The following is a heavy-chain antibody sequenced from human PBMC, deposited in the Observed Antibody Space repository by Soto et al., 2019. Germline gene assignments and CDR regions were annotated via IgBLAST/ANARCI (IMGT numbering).Heavy chain of an antibody. V-gene: IGHV3-23*01. Sequence: LRLSCAASGFAFSSYAMSWVRQAPGKGLEWVSAISGSGGSTYYADSVKGGFTISRDNSKNTLYLQMNSLRAEDTAVYYCAKDSVLRFLEWLFTAEYFQHWGQGTLVTVSS. J-gene: IGHJ1*01. D-gene: IGHD3-3*01. CDR3: AKDSVLRFLEWLFTAEYFQH. CDR2: ISGSGGST. CDR1: GFAFSSYA.